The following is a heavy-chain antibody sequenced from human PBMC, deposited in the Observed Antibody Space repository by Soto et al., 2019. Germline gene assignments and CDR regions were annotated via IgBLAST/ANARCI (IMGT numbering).Heavy chain of an antibody. CDR2: ITGGGGST. CDR3: ARPLSGSSYVAFDI. J-gene: IGHJ3*02. CDR1: GFTFNSYV. V-gene: IGHV3-23*01. D-gene: IGHD1-26*01. Sequence: EVQLLESGGGLVQPGGSLRLSCVASGFTFNSYVMNWVRQAPGKGLEWVSAITGGGGSTYYADSLKGRFTISRDNSKNTLFLQMNSLRAEDTAVYYCARPLSGSSYVAFDIWGQGTVVTVSS.